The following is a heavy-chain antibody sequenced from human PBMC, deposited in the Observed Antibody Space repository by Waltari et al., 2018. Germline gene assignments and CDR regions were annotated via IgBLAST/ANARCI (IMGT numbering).Heavy chain of an antibody. CDR2: ISSSSSTI. CDR1: GLTFSSYS. CDR3: ASYDFRHWFDP. D-gene: IGHD3-3*01. V-gene: IGHV3-48*04. J-gene: IGHJ5*02. Sequence: EVQLVESGGGLVQPGGSLRLSCAASGLTFSSYSINWVRQAPGKGLEWVSYISSSSSTIYYADSVKGRFTISRDNAKNSLYLQMNSLGAEDTAVYYCASYDFRHWFDPWGQGTLVTVSS.